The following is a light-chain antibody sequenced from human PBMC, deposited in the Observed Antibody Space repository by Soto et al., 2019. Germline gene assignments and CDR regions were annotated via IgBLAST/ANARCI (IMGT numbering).Light chain of an antibody. J-gene: IGLJ1*01. CDR1: SSDVGGYNF. V-gene: IGLV2-14*01. CDR2: GVS. Sequence: QSVLTQPASVSGSPGQSITISCTGTSSDVGGYNFVSWYQQHPGEAPKLMIYGVSNRPSGVPNRFSGSKSGNTASLTISGLQAEDETDYYCSSYTSSSTLEVFGTGTKVTVL. CDR3: SSYTSSSTLEV.